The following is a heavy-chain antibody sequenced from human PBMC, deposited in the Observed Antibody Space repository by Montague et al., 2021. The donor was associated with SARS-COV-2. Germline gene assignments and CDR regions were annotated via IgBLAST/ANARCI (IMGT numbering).Heavy chain of an antibody. CDR2: ISYSGST. V-gene: IGHV4-39*02. CDR3: ARLLPSYCSTNICYPYYFDV. D-gene: IGHD2-2*01. CDR1: GGSISSPDYY. Sequence: SETLSLTCTVSGGSISSPDYYWGWIRQSPGKGLEWIGIISYSGSTYYNPTLRSRVSLSMDTSKNHFSLSLNSVTAADTAVYFCARLLPSYCSTNICYPYYFDVWGQGALVTVSS. J-gene: IGHJ4*02.